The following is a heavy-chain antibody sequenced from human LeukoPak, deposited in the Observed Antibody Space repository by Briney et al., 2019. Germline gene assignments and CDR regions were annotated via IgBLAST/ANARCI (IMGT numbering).Heavy chain of an antibody. V-gene: IGHV4-59*01. CDR1: GGSISSYY. CDR2: IYYSGST. J-gene: IGHJ6*02. CDR3: ARLGAAAAAVYYGMDV. Sequence: SETLSPTCTVSGGSISSYYWSWIRQPPGKGLEWIGYIYYSGSTNYNPSLKSRVTISVDTSKSQFSLKLSSVTAADTAVYYCARLGAAAAAVYYGMDVWGQGTTVTVSS. D-gene: IGHD6-13*01.